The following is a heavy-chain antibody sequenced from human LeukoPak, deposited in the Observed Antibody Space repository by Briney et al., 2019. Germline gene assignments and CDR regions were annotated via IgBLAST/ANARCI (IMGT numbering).Heavy chain of an antibody. CDR2: ISYDGSNK. CDR1: GFTFSSYA. V-gene: IGHV3-30-3*01. Sequence: PGGSLRLSCVASGFTFSSYAMHWARQAPGKGLEWVAVISYDGSNKYHADSVKGRFTISRDNSKNTLYLQMNSLRAEDTAVYYCARDYIAAAGKTYYYYGMDVWGQGTTVTVSS. CDR3: ARDYIAAAGKTYYYYGMDV. J-gene: IGHJ6*02. D-gene: IGHD6-13*01.